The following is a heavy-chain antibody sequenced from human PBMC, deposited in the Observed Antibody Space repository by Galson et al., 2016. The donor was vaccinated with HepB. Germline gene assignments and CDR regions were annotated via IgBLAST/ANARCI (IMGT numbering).Heavy chain of an antibody. D-gene: IGHD1-26*01. V-gene: IGHV3-30-3*01. CDR1: GFVFSSYA. Sequence: SLRLSCAASGFVFSSYALHWVRQAPGKGLEWVAAILNDEVTEYYADSVQGRFTISRDNSKTTLYLQMNSLRAEDTAVYYCARERGPILRPPLGDPAYWGQGVPVSVSS. CDR3: ARERGPILRPPLGDPAY. J-gene: IGHJ4*02. CDR2: ILNDEVTE.